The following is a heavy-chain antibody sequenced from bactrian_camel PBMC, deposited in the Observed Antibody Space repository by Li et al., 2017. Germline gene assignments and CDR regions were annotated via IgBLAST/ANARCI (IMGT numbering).Heavy chain of an antibody. V-gene: IGHV3S55*01. Sequence: HVQLVESGGGSVQAGGSLRLSCVYPGYTYGDGCMAWFRQAPGQGREGVAVFEGDGRIRYDDSVKGRFTISKDNAKNSLDLQMNSLEPEDTAMYYCAAGRYGVGCGGGQKAADYEYWGQGTQVTVS. CDR2: FEGDGRI. CDR3: AAGRYGVGCGGGQKAADYEY. D-gene: IGHD6*01. CDR1: GYTYGDGC. J-gene: IGHJ4*01.